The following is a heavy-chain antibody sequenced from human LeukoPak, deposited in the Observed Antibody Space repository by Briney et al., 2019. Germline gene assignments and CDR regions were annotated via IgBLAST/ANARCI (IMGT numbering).Heavy chain of an antibody. Sequence: SETLSLTCTVSGGSISSYYWSWIRQPPVKGLEWIGYIYYSGSTNYNPSLKSRVTISVDTSKNQFSLKLSSVTAADTAVYYCARDRYDSSGYYRILDYWGQGTLVTVSS. D-gene: IGHD3-22*01. CDR3: ARDRYDSSGYYRILDY. CDR2: IYYSGST. J-gene: IGHJ4*02. V-gene: IGHV4-59*01. CDR1: GGSISSYY.